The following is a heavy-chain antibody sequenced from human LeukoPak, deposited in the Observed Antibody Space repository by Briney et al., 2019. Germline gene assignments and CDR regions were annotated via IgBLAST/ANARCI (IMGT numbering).Heavy chain of an antibody. CDR1: GGSLSSSSYY. J-gene: IGHJ3*02. CDR3: ARGTLHAFWSGSNAFDI. V-gene: IGHV4-39*01. Sequence: SETLSLTCTVSGGSLSSSSYYWGWIRQPPGKGLEWIGSIYYSGSTYYNPSLKSRVTISVDTSKNQFSLKLSSVTAADTAVYDCARGTLHAFWSGSNAFDIWGQGTMVTVSS. CDR2: IYYSGST. D-gene: IGHD3-3*01.